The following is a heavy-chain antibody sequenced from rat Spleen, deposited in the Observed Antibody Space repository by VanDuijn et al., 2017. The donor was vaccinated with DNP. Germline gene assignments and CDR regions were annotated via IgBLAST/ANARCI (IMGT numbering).Heavy chain of an antibody. D-gene: IGHD4-3*01. CDR1: GFTFSSFP. J-gene: IGHJ2*01. CDR3: VRDPYNSGFDY. V-gene: IGHV5-46*01. Sequence: EVQLVESGGGLVQPGRSMKLSCAASGFTFSSFPMAWVRQAPTGGLEWVATISASGGSTYYRDSMWGRFTISRDNAKSTLYLQMNSLETEDTATYYCVRDPYNSGFDYWGQGVMVTVSS. CDR2: ISASGGST.